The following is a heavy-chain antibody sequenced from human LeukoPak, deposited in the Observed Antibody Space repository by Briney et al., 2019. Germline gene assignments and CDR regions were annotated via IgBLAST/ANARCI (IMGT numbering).Heavy chain of an antibody. J-gene: IGHJ4*02. CDR3: ARTMGYDNSALYLYYFDY. Sequence: GSTYYNPSLKSRVTISLDTSKNQFSLKLSSVTAADTAVYYCARTMGYDNSALYLYYFDYWGQGTLVTVSS. V-gene: IGHV4-31*02. CDR2: GST. D-gene: IGHD3-22*01.